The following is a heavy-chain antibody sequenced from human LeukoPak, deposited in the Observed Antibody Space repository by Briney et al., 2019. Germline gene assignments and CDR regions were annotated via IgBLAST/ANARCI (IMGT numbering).Heavy chain of an antibody. V-gene: IGHV4-59*01. CDR3: AKIVGLPATMAYFDY. D-gene: IGHD2-2*01. J-gene: IGHJ4*02. CDR1: AGSIRSYY. CDR2: IFNSGST. Sequence: SETLSLTCTVSAGSIRSYYWSWIRQPPGKGLELIGYIFNSGSTNYNPSLKSRVTMSLDTSKSQFSLRLNSVTAADTAVYYCAKIVGLPATMAYFDYWGQGILITVSS.